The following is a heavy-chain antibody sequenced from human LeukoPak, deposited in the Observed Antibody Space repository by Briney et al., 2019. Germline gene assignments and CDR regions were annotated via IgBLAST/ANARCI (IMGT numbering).Heavy chain of an antibody. CDR3: ARDRGARGRGLA. V-gene: IGHV3-66*01. D-gene: IGHD3-10*01. Sequence: GGSLRLSGAASRFTVSSNYLSSVRQAPGKGLEWVSVIYSGGSTYYADSVKGRFTISRDNSKNTLYLQMNSLRAEDTAVYYCARDRGARGRGLAWGQGTQVTVSS. CDR1: RFTVSSNY. J-gene: IGHJ5*02. CDR2: IYSGGST.